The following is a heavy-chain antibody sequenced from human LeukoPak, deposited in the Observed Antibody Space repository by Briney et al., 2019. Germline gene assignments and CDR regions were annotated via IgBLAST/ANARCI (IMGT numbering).Heavy chain of an antibody. V-gene: IGHV3-33*01. CDR1: GFTFSSYG. Sequence: QPGRSLRLSCAASGFTFSSYGMHWVRQAPGKGLEWVAVIWYDGSNKYYADSVKGRFTISRDNSKNTLYLQMNSLRAEDTAVYYCARDHSRYSYGYGYYYYHYGMDVWGQGTTVTVSS. CDR3: ARDHSRYSYGYGYYYYHYGMDV. CDR2: IWYDGSNK. D-gene: IGHD5-18*01. J-gene: IGHJ6*02.